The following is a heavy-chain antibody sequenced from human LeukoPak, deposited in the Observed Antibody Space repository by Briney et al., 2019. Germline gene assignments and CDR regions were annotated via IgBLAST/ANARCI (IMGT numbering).Heavy chain of an antibody. CDR3: ARGILLWFGEWDWSLHPYMDV. V-gene: IGHV4-59*01. D-gene: IGHD3-10*01. CDR1: GDSISSYY. CDR2: IYYTGNT. J-gene: IGHJ6*02. Sequence: PSETLSLTCTVSGDSISSYYWSWIRQPPGKGLEWIGYIYYTGNTNYNPSLKSRVTISVDTSKNQFSLKLSSVTAADTAVYYCARGILLWFGEWDWSLHPYMDVWGQGTTVTVSS.